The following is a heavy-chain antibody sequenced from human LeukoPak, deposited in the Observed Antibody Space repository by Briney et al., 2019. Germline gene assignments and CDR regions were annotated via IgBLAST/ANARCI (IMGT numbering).Heavy chain of an antibody. CDR1: GFTFSSYW. D-gene: IGHD4-17*01. J-gene: IGHJ4*02. V-gene: IGHV3-7*01. Sequence: PGGSLRLSCAASGFTFSSYWMSWVRQAPGKGLEWVANIKQDGSEKYYVDSVKGRFTISRDNAKNSLYLQMNSLRAEDTAVYYCARDPQGSRVFDGDYSVRYWGQGTLVTVSS. CDR3: ARDPQGSRVFDGDYSVRY. CDR2: IKQDGSEK.